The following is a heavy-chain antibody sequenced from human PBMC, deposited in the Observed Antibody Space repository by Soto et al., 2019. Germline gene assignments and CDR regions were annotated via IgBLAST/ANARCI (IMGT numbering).Heavy chain of an antibody. J-gene: IGHJ6*02. CDR1: GFTFSSYA. D-gene: IGHD3-10*01. CDR2: ISGSGDST. V-gene: IGHV3-23*01. CDR3: ASPRGLRRYYYYYYGMDV. Sequence: EVQLLESGGGLVQPGGSLRLSCAASGFTFSSYAMSWVRQAPGKGLEWVSAISGSGDSTYYADSVKGRFTISRDNSKNTLYLQMNSLRAEDTAVYYCASPRGLRRYYYYYYGMDVWGQGTTVTVSS.